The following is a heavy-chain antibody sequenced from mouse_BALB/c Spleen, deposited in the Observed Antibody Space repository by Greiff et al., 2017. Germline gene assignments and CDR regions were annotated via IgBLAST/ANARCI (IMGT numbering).Heavy chain of an antibody. D-gene: IGHD2-1*01. CDR3: ARDKYYGNPFAY. Sequence: QVQLKESGPGLVAPSQSLSITCTVSGFSLTGYGVNWVRQPPGKGLEWLGMIWGDGSTDYYSALKSRLSISKDNSKSQVFLKMNSLQTDDTARYYCARDKYYGNPFAYWGQGTLVTVSA. CDR1: GFSLTGYG. V-gene: IGHV2-6-7*01. CDR2: IWGDGST. J-gene: IGHJ3*01.